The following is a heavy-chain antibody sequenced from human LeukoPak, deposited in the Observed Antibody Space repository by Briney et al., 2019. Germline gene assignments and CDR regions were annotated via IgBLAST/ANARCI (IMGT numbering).Heavy chain of an antibody. J-gene: IGHJ4*02. Sequence: PGGSLRLLCAASGFTVSRNYMSWARHARGKGLEWVSVIYSGGSTYYADSVKGRFTISRDNSKNTLFLQMNSLRAEDTAVYYCARSPRGYSGYDFDYWGQGTLVTVSS. D-gene: IGHD5-12*01. V-gene: IGHV3-53*01. CDR2: IYSGGST. CDR1: GFTVSRNY. CDR3: ARSPRGYSGYDFDY.